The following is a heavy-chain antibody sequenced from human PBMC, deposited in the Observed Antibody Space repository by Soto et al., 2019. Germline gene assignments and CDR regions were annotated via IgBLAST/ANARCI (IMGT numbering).Heavy chain of an antibody. D-gene: IGHD6-19*01. Sequence: GASVKVSCKASGYTFTGYYMHWVRQAPGQGLESMGWINPNSGGTNYAQKFQGRVTMTRDTSISTAYMELSRLRSDDTAVYYCASLSESTGWHTKFDYWGQGTLVTVSS. CDR2: INPNSGGT. V-gene: IGHV1-2*02. CDR1: GYTFTGYY. J-gene: IGHJ4*02. CDR3: ASLSESTGWHTKFDY.